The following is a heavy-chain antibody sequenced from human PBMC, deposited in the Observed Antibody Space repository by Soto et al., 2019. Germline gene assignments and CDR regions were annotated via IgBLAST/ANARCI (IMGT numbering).Heavy chain of an antibody. CDR3: TTLDGDHFVY. CDR2: IKSKTDGGTT. J-gene: IGHJ4*02. V-gene: IGHV3-15*07. CDR1: SVSNAW. D-gene: IGHD4-17*01. Sequence: SVSNAWMNWVRQAPGKGLEWVGRIKSKTDGGTTDYAAPVKGRFTISRDDSKNTLYLQMNSLNTEDTAVYYCTTLDGDHFVYCGQATLVTVSS.